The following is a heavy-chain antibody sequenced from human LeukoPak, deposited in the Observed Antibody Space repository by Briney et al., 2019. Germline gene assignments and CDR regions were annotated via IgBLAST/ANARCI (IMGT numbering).Heavy chain of an antibody. CDR1: GYTFTSYY. D-gene: IGHD7-27*01. CDR2: MNPNTGNT. J-gene: IGHJ5*02. CDR3: AKVFHWDNFFDP. V-gene: IGHV1-8*01. Sequence: SVKLSCNASGYTFTSYYINWVRQVTGHGREWMGWMNPNTGNTAYAQKFQGRVVMSRDTATATAFMELSGLRPDDTAVYYCAKVFHWDNFFDPWGQGTLVTVTS.